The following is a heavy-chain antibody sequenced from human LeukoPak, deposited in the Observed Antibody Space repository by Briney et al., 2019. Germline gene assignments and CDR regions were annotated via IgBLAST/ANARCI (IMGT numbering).Heavy chain of an antibody. CDR3: ATRGQSGHHYYYMDV. CDR2: INHSGST. CDR1: GGSFSGYY. Sequence: SETLSLTCAVYGGSFSGYYWSWIRQPPGKGLEWIGEINHSGSTNYNPSLKSRVTISVDTSKNQFSLKLSSVAAADTAVYYCATRGQSGHHYYYMDVWGKGTMVTVSS. D-gene: IGHD3-16*01. V-gene: IGHV4-34*01. J-gene: IGHJ6*03.